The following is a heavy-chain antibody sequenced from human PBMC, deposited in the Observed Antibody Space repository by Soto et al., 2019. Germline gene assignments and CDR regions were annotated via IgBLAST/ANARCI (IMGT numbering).Heavy chain of an antibody. CDR1: GYTFTSYG. Sequence: ASVKVSCKASGYTFTSYGISWVRQAPGQGLEWMGWISAYNGNTIYAQKFQGRVTMTEDTSTDTAYMELSSLRSEDTAVYYCATVRRRYYYDSSGYSSYYFDYWGQGTLVTVSS. J-gene: IGHJ4*02. D-gene: IGHD3-22*01. CDR3: ATVRRRYYYDSSGYSSYYFDY. V-gene: IGHV1-18*01. CDR2: ISAYNGNT.